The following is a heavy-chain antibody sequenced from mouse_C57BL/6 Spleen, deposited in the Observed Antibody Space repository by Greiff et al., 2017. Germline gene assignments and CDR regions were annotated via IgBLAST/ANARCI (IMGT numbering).Heavy chain of an antibody. CDR1: GYSITSGYY. CDR2: ISYDGSN. D-gene: IGHD4-1*01. CDR3: ARDSGTGYFDY. J-gene: IGHJ2*01. Sequence: EVQLQESGPGLVKPSPSLSLTCSVTGYSITSGYYWNWIRQFPGNKLEWMGYISYDGSNNYNPSLKNRISITRDTSKNPFFLKLNSVTTEDTATYYGARDSGTGYFDYWGQGTTLTVSS. V-gene: IGHV3-6*01.